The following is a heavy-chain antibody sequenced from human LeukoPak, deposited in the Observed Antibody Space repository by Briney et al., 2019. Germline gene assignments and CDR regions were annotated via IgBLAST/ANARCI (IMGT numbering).Heavy chain of an antibody. CDR3: ARERLDSSGYYYGYFQH. CDR1: GFTFSSYA. Sequence: GGSLRLSCAASGFTFSSYAMHWVRQAPGKGLEWVAVISYDGSNKYYADSVKGRFTISRDNSKNTLYLRMNSLRAEDTAVYYCARERLDSSGYYYGYFQHWGQGTLVTVSS. V-gene: IGHV3-30-3*01. D-gene: IGHD3-22*01. J-gene: IGHJ1*01. CDR2: ISYDGSNK.